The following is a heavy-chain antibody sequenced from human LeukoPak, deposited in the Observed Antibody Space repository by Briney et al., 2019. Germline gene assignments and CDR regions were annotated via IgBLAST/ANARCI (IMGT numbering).Heavy chain of an antibody. J-gene: IGHJ5*02. CDR1: GGSISSSSYY. CDR2: IYYSGST. V-gene: IGHV4-39*07. Sequence: KPSETLSLTCTVSGGSISSSSYYWGWIRQPPGKGLEWIGSIYYSGSTYYNPSLKSRVTISVDTSKNQFSLKLSSVTAADTAVYYCARSPGQWLDNWFDPWGQGTLVTVSS. D-gene: IGHD6-19*01. CDR3: ARSPGQWLDNWFDP.